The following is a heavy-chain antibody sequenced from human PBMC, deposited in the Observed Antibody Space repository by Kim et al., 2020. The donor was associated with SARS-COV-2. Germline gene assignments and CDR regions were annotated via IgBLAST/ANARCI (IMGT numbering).Heavy chain of an antibody. V-gene: IGHV1-69*06. D-gene: IGHD6-13*01. CDR2: IIPIFGTA. CDR1: GDTFSSYA. CDR3: ARIGLQQQLVGPFDY. Sequence: SVKVSCKASGDTFSSYAISWVRQAPGHGFEWMGGIIPIFGTANYVQKFQGRVTITADNYTSTAYMELSSPRSEDTAVYYCARIGLQQQLVGPFDYWGQGTLVTVSS. J-gene: IGHJ4*02.